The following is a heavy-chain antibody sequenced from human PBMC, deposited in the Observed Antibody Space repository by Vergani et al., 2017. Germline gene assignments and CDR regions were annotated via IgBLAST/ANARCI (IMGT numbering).Heavy chain of an antibody. Sequence: QVQLVQSGAEVKKPGSSVKVSCKASGGTFSSYAISWVRQAPGQGLEWMGRIIPIFGTANYAQKFQGRVTITADESTSTAYMELSSLGSEDTAVYYCARDWADYGSGSFNYYYYGMDVWGQGTTVTVSS. V-gene: IGHV1-69*18. CDR1: GGTFSSYA. J-gene: IGHJ6*02. D-gene: IGHD3-10*01. CDR2: IIPIFGTA. CDR3: ARDWADYGSGSFNYYYYGMDV.